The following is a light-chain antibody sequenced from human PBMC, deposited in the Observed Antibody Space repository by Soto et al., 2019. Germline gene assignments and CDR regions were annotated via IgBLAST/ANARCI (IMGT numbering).Light chain of an antibody. CDR2: GAS. V-gene: IGKV3-20*01. Sequence: EIVLTQSPGTLSLSPGQRATLSCRASQSVSSGNLAWYQQKPGQAPRLLIYGASSRATGIPDRFSGSGSGTDFTLTISRLEPEDFAVYYCQKYGSSPRPFGPGTKVEIK. J-gene: IGKJ1*01. CDR1: QSVSSGN. CDR3: QKYGSSPRP.